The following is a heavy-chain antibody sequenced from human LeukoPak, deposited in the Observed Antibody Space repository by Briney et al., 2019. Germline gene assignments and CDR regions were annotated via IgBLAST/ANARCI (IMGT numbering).Heavy chain of an antibody. CDR2: ISYDGSNK. CDR3: AKDHRDFWSGSCMDV. D-gene: IGHD3-3*01. V-gene: IGHV3-30*18. CDR1: GFTFSSYG. J-gene: IGHJ6*02. Sequence: GRSLRLSCAASGFTFSSYGMHWVRQAPGKGLEWVAVISYDGSNKYYADPVKGRFTISRDNSKNTLYLQMNSLRAEDTALYYCAKDHRDFWSGSCMDVWGQGTTVTVSS.